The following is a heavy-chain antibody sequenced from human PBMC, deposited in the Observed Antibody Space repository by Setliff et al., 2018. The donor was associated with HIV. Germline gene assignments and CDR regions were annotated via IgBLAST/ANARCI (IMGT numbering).Heavy chain of an antibody. CDR3: GRGNLVATRVYFFES. D-gene: IGHD5-12*01. Sequence: RASVKVSCKASGYTFTSYAMHWVRQAPGQRLEWMGWIIPVYGTSNYAQRLQARVTITADESTSTAYMELSSLISEDTAIYFCGRGNLVATRVYFFESWGQGTLVTVSS. CDR1: GYTFTSYA. V-gene: IGHV1-69*13. CDR2: IIPVYGTS. J-gene: IGHJ4*02.